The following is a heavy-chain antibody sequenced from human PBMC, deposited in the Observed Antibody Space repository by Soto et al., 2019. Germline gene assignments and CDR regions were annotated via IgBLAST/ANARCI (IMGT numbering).Heavy chain of an antibody. J-gene: IGHJ5*02. Sequence: QLQLQESGSGLVKPSQTLSLTCAVSGGSISSGGYSWSWIRQPPGKGLEWIGYIYHSGSTYYNTYLKRPITRAVARSKHQSSMKRSSAAAADTAAYACAHDQVIAAPPWGQGTLVTVSS. CDR2: IYHSGST. CDR1: GGSISSGGYS. V-gene: IGHV4-30-2*01. D-gene: IGHD2-15*01. CDR3: AHDQVIAAPP.